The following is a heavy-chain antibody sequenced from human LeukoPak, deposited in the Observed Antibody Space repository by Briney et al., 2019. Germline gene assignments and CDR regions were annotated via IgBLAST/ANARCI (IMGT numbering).Heavy chain of an antibody. V-gene: IGHV4-61*02. CDR3: ARGNSGSSGYYYHYFDY. D-gene: IGHD3-22*01. CDR2: IYTSGST. CDR1: GGSISSGSYY. Sequence: SETLSLTCTVSGGSISSGSYYWSWIRQPAGKGLEWIGRIYTSGSTNYNPSLKSRVTISVDTSKNQFSLKLSSVTAADTAVYYCARGNSGSSGYYYHYFDYWGQGTLVTVSS. J-gene: IGHJ4*02.